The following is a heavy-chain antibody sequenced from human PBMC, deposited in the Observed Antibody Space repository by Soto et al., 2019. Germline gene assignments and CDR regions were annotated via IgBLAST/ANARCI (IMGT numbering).Heavy chain of an antibody. Sequence: GGSLRLSCAASGFTFSSYAMSWVRQAPGKGLEWVSAISGSGGSTYYADSVKGRFTISRDNSKNTLYLQMNSLRAEDTAVYYCAKSPSSWDEGGYGYWGQGTLVTVSS. CDR2: ISGSGGST. CDR1: GFTFSSYA. J-gene: IGHJ4*02. D-gene: IGHD6-13*01. V-gene: IGHV3-23*01. CDR3: AKSPSSWDEGGYGY.